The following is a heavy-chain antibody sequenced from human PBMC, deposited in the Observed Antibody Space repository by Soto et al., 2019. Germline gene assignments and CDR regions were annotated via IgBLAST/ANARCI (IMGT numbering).Heavy chain of an antibody. V-gene: IGHV3-23*01. Sequence: GGSLRLSCAASGFIFSTFPMNWVLQAPGRGLEWVSGISGSGISTFYAGSVKGRFTISRDNSRNTVFLDMHSLRPEDTAVYYCAKPPMITASYYYSDMDVWGQGTTVTVSS. CDR3: AKPPMITASYYYSDMDV. J-gene: IGHJ6*03. CDR1: GFIFSTFP. D-gene: IGHD3-16*01. CDR2: ISGSGIST.